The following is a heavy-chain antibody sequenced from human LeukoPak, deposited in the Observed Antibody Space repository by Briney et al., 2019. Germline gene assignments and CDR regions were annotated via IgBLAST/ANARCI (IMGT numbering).Heavy chain of an antibody. CDR1: GGSFSGYY. CDR3: ARGPILTGYSPFDY. Sequence: PSETQSLTCAVYGGSFSGYYWSWIRQPPGKGLEWIGEINHSGSTNYNPSLKSRVTISVDTSKNQFSLKLSSVTAADTAVYYCARGPILTGYSPFDYWGQGSLVTVSS. V-gene: IGHV4-34*01. D-gene: IGHD3-9*01. J-gene: IGHJ4*02. CDR2: INHSGST.